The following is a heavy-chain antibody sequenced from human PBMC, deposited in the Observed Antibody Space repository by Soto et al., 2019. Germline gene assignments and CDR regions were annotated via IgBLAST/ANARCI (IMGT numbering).Heavy chain of an antibody. Sequence: SETLSLTCTISGGSFSGYYCSWIRQPPGKGLEYIGYIFYTGTTNYNSSLQSRVTFSVDTSKNQVSLLLNSVTAADTAIYYCARSGHTFGGDVWGQGVLVTVSS. D-gene: IGHD3-16*01. J-gene: IGHJ1*01. CDR3: ARSGHTFGGDV. CDR1: GGSFSGYY. V-gene: IGHV4-59*01. CDR2: IFYTGTT.